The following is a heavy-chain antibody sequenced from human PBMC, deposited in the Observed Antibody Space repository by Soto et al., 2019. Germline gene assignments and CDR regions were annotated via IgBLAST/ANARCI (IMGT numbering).Heavy chain of an antibody. CDR2: IVVGSGNT. J-gene: IGHJ6*02. V-gene: IGHV1-58*01. Sequence: SVKVSCKASGFTFTSSAVQWVRQARGQRIEWIGWIVVGSGNTNYAQKFQERVTITRDMSTSTAYMELSSPRSEDMAVYYCAAESRMYYYYGMDVWGQGTTVTVSS. CDR1: GFTFTSSA. CDR3: AAESRMYYYYGMDV.